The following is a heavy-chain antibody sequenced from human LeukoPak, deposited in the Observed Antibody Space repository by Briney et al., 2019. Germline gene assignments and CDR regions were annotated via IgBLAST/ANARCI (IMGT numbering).Heavy chain of an antibody. V-gene: IGHV3-33*01. D-gene: IGHD6-19*01. CDR1: GFTFSSYG. CDR2: IWYDGSNK. J-gene: IGHJ4*02. Sequence: PGGSLRLSCAASGFTFSSYGMHWVRQAPGKGLEWVAVIWYDGSNKYYADSVKGRFTISRDNSKNTLYLQMNSLRAEDTAVYYCARELAVAGTDDYWGQGTLVTVSS. CDR3: ARELAVAGTDDY.